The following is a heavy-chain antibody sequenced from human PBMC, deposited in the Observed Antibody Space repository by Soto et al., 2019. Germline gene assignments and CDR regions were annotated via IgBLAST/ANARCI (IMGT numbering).Heavy chain of an antibody. V-gene: IGHV4-31*03. Sequence: PSETLSLTCTVSGASISSGNFYWTWIRQHPGKGLEWIGYIYNSGVTYYNPSLKSRVAISVDTSKNQFSLNLNSVTAADTAIYYCAENRVLGESHGIDVWGQGTTVTVS. CDR2: IYNSGVT. CDR1: GASISSGNFY. D-gene: IGHD3-10*01. CDR3: AENRVLGESHGIDV. J-gene: IGHJ6*02.